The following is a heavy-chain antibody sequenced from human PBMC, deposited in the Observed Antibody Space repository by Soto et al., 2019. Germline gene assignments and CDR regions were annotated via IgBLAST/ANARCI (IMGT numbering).Heavy chain of an antibody. V-gene: IGHV3-15*01. D-gene: IGHD1-26*01. CDR1: GFTFSNAW. CDR2: IKSKTDGGTT. J-gene: IGHJ4*02. CDR3: TTGYYSGSYYSDY. Sequence: EVQLVESGGGLVKPGGSLRLSCAASGFTFSNAWMSWVRQAPGKGLEWVGRIKSKTDGGTTDYAAPVKGRSTISRDDSKNTLYLQMNSLNTEDTAVYYCTTGYYSGSYYSDYWGQGTLVTVSS.